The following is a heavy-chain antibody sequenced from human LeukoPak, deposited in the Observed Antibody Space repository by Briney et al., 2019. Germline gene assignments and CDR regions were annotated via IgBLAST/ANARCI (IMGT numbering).Heavy chain of an antibody. CDR2: IYHSGST. D-gene: IGHD5-18*01. V-gene: IGHV4-38-2*02. CDR1: GYSINTSKY. Sequence: PSETLSLTRTVSGYSINTSKYWGWIRQPPGEGLEWIGSIYHSGSTYYSPSLQSRVIISVDTSKNQFSLRLSSVTAADSAVYYCATIKRGNIYGYFDFWGQGILVTVSS. CDR3: ATIKRGNIYGYFDF. J-gene: IGHJ4*02.